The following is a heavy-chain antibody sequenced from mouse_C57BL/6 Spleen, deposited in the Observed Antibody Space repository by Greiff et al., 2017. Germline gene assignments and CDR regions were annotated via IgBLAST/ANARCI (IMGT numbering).Heavy chain of an antibody. J-gene: IGHJ3*01. D-gene: IGHD2-3*01. CDR2: INPSTGGT. V-gene: IGHV1-42*01. Sequence: VQLQQSGPELVKPGASVKISCKASGYSFTGYYMNWVKPSPEKSLEWIGEINPSTGGTTSNQKFKAKATLTVAKSSSTAYMQLKSLTSEDSAVQYCARRGYDCYYPAWFAYWGQGTLVTVSA. CDR1: GYSFTGYY. CDR3: ARRGYDCYYPAWFAY.